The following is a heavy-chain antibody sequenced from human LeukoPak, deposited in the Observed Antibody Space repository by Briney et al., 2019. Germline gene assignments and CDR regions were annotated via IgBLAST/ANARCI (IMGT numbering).Heavy chain of an antibody. CDR1: GFTFSDYY. V-gene: IGHV3-11*06. D-gene: IGHD3-22*01. CDR3: ARDLREFDSSGYYLDY. CDR2: ISSSSSYT. Sequence: GGSLRLSCAASGFTFSDYYMSWIRQAPGKGLEWVSYISSSSSYTNCADSVKGRFTISRDNAKNSLYLQMNSLRAEDTAVYYCARDLREFDSSGYYLDYWGQGTLVTVSS. J-gene: IGHJ4*02.